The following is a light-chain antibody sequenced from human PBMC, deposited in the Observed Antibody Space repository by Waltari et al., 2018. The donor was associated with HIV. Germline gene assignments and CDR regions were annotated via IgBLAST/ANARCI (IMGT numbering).Light chain of an antibody. V-gene: IGKV1-5*03. J-gene: IGKJ4*02. CDR2: QAS. Sequence: DTQMTQSPSTLSASVGDRVTITCRASQSISDWLAWYQQKPGRAPNLLIYQASKLKSGVPSRFSGGASVTEFTLTISGLQPEDFATYFCQQYKSYPLTFGRGTEVEIK. CDR1: QSISDW. CDR3: QQYKSYPLT.